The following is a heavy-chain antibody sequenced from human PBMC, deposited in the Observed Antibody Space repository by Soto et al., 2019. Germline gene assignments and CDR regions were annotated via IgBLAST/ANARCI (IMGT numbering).Heavy chain of an antibody. Sequence: GGSLRLSCAASGFTFSNTWMNWVRQAPGKGLEWVARIKSTTNGATTDYAAPVKGRFTISRDDSKNTLHLQMNSLKAEDTAVYYCTTSFSYWGQGTLVTVSS. J-gene: IGHJ4*02. V-gene: IGHV3-15*07. CDR3: TTSFSY. CDR1: GFTFSNTW. D-gene: IGHD3-16*02. CDR2: IKSTTNGATT.